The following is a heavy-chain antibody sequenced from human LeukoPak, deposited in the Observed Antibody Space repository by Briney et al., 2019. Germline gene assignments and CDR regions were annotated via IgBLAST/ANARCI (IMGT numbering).Heavy chain of an antibody. V-gene: IGHV4-30-2*01. J-gene: IGHJ3*02. CDR1: GFTFSSYAM. CDR2: IYHSGST. CDR3: ASLHVSYAFDI. D-gene: IGHD5/OR15-5a*01. Sequence: LRLSCAASGFTFSSYAMHWVRQAPGKGLEWIGYIYHSGSTYYNPSLKSRVTISVDRSKNQFSLKLSSVTAADTAVYYCASLHVSYAFDIWGQGTMVTVSS.